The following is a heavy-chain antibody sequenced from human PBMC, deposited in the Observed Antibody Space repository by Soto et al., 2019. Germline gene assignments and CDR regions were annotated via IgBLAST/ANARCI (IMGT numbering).Heavy chain of an antibody. Sequence: SLRLSFATSGFTLHRFAMAWVRHAQGKGLEWGSVIGGRGSSTYYADSVKGRFIISRDNSMNMLYLQMNSLTAEDTAVYYCARGLHYVSISLDDYWGQGTLVTVS. J-gene: IGHJ4*02. D-gene: IGHD3-22*01. CDR2: IGGRGSST. V-gene: IGHV3-23*01. CDR1: GFTLHRFA. CDR3: ARGLHYVSISLDDY.